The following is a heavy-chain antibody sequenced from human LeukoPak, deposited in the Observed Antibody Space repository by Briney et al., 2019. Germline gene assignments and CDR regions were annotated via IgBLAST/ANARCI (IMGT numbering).Heavy chain of an antibody. V-gene: IGHV3-48*01. CDR2: ISSSSSTI. Sequence: PGGSLRLSCAASGFTFSSYSMNWVRQGPGKGQEWVSYISSSSSTIYYADSVKGRFTISRDNAKNSLYLQMNSLRAADTAVYYCARDRYGDRYYYYYMDVWGKGTTVTVSS. CDR1: GFTFSSYS. J-gene: IGHJ6*03. CDR3: ARDRYGDRYYYYYMDV. D-gene: IGHD4-17*01.